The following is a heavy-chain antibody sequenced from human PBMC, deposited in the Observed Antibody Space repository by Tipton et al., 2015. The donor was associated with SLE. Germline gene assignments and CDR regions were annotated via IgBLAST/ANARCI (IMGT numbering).Heavy chain of an antibody. CDR1: GSIFSNHW. J-gene: IGHJ4*02. D-gene: IGHD3-3*01. Sequence: SLRLSCAASGSIFSNHWMNWVRQAPGKGLVWVSSINKDESTTNYADSVKGRFTISRDNARNTLYLQMYSLRAEDTAVYYCARESLYYDFWSGFYSYWGQGALVTVSS. CDR3: ARESLYYDFWSGFYSY. CDR2: INKDESTT. V-gene: IGHV3-74*01.